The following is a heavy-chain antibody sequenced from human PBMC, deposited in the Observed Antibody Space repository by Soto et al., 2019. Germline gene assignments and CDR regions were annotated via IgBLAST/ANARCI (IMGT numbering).Heavy chain of an antibody. CDR2: ISSSGDIP. Sequence: EVQLLESGGGLVLPGGSLRLSCAASGFTFTTYAMSWVRQAPGKGLEWVSGISSSGDIPYYADSVKGRFTISRDQSKKTVYLQMNSLRADDTAIYYCAKVNSIVGDGDHDYWGQGTLVSVSS. V-gene: IGHV3-23*01. J-gene: IGHJ4*02. D-gene: IGHD4-17*01. CDR1: GFTFTTYA. CDR3: AKVNSIVGDGDHDY.